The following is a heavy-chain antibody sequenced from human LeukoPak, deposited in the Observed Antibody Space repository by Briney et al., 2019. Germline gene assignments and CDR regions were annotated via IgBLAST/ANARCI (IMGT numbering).Heavy chain of an antibody. CDR1: GGSISSYY. Sequence: SETLSLTCTISGGSISSYYWSWIRQPPGKGLEWIGYIYYSGSTNYNPSLKSRVTISVDTSKNQFSLKLSSVTAADTAVYYCARGSSSWFLLIPFDYWGQGTLVTVSS. D-gene: IGHD6-13*01. CDR2: IYYSGST. J-gene: IGHJ4*02. CDR3: ARGSSSWFLLIPFDY. V-gene: IGHV4-59*12.